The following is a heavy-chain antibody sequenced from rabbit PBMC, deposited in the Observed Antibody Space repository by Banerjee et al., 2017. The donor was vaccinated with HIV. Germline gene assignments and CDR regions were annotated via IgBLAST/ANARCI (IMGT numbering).Heavy chain of an antibody. CDR3: ARDLAGVIGWNFNL. CDR2: INTISGDT. CDR1: EFNLSSNV. D-gene: IGHD4-1*01. J-gene: IGHJ4*01. Sequence: QQQLEESGGGLVQPGGSLTLTCKASEFNLSSNVMCWVRQAPGKGLEWIGCINTISGDTVYATWAKGRFTISKASWTTVTLQMTSLTAADTASYFCARDLAGVIGWNFNLWGPGTLVTVS. V-gene: IGHV1S45*01.